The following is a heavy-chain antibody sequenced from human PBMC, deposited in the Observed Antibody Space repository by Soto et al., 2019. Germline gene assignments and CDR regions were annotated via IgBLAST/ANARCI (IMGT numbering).Heavy chain of an antibody. Sequence: SVNVSCKASGGTFSSYAISWVLQAPGQGLEWMGGIIPIFGTANYAQKFQGRVTITADESTSTAYMELSSLRSEDTAVYYCARDIPLTPGYYVMDVWGQGTTVTVSS. V-gene: IGHV1-69*13. CDR3: ARDIPLTPGYYVMDV. CDR2: IIPIFGTA. J-gene: IGHJ6*02. D-gene: IGHD2-21*01. CDR1: GGTFSSYA.